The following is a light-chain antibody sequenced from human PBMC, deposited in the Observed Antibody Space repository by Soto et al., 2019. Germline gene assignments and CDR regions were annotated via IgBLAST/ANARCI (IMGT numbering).Light chain of an antibody. V-gene: IGKV1-39*01. CDR1: QAISTY. Sequence: DIQMPQSPSSLSASVGDRVTITCRTGQAISTYLNWYQHKPGTAPRLLVYGASRLQSGVPSRFSGSGSGTHFSLTISALQPEDFANYYCQQSHTTPTTFGQGTRVDIK. CDR3: QQSHTTPTT. CDR2: GAS. J-gene: IGKJ5*01.